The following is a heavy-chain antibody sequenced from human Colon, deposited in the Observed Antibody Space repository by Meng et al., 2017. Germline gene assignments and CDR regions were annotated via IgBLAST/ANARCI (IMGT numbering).Heavy chain of an antibody. CDR3: VRSSAWVRTGFDP. Sequence: QPQLQESGPGLVKPSEALSLTCSVSGGSISTSGYYWGWFRQPPGKGLEWIGSIGHSGFTYYTPSLKSRVAVSLDTSKSQFSLILTSVTAADTAVYYCVRSSAWVRTGFDPWGQGTLVTVSS. J-gene: IGHJ5*02. V-gene: IGHV4-39*01. CDR2: IGHSGFT. CDR1: GGSISTSGYY. D-gene: IGHD6-19*01.